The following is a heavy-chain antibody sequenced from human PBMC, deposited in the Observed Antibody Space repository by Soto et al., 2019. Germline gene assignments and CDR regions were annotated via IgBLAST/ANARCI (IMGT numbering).Heavy chain of an antibody. CDR1: GYTFTSYA. D-gene: IGHD6-6*01. V-gene: IGHV1-3*01. CDR2: INAGNGNT. J-gene: IGHJ6*02. Sequence: EASVKVSCKASGYTFTSYAMHWVRQAPGQRLEWMGWINAGNGNTKYSQKFQGRVTITRDTSASTAYMELSSLRSEDTAVYYCARVLRIAAGEYYYGMDVWGQGTTVPVSS. CDR3: ARVLRIAAGEYYYGMDV.